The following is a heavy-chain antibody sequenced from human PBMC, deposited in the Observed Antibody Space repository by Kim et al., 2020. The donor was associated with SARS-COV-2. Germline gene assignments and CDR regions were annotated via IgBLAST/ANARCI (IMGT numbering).Heavy chain of an antibody. J-gene: IGHJ4*02. CDR1: GGSISSSSYY. CDR2: IYYSGST. D-gene: IGHD3-10*01. CDR3: ARTGRGGSGSYYNSDPFHY. Sequence: SETLSLTCTVSGGSISSSSYYWGWIRQPPGKGLEWIGSIYYSGSTYYNPSLKSRVTISVDTSKKQFSLKLSSVTAADTAVYYCARTGRGGSGSYYNSDPFHYWGQGTLVTVSS. V-gene: IGHV4-39*01.